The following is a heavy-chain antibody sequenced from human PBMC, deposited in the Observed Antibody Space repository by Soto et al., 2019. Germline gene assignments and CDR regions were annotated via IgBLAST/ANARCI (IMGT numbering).Heavy chain of an antibody. J-gene: IGHJ6*02. CDR3: AKNSGWHITRQNYYYHMDV. CDR2: ISGPGGST. Sequence: EVQVLESGGDLVQPGGSLRLSCAASGFTFSSYAMSWVRQAPGKGLEWVSGISGPGGSTYYADSVKGRFTISRDDSENTLYLQMNSLSAEDTALYYCAKNSGWHITRQNYYYHMDVWGQGTTVTVSS. D-gene: IGHD5-12*01. V-gene: IGHV3-23*01. CDR1: GFTFSSYA.